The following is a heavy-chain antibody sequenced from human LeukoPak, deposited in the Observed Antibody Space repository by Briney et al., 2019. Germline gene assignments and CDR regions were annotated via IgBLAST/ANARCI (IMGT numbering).Heavy chain of an antibody. CDR3: ARSTGSQLLWFGEFDY. CDR2: IYYSGST. D-gene: IGHD3-10*01. V-gene: IGHV4-61*01. CDR1: GGSVSSGSYY. Sequence: SETLSLTCTDSGGSVSSGSYYWSWIRQPPGKGLEWIVYIYYSGSTNYNPALKSRVTISVDTSKNQFSLKLSSVTTTDTAVYYCARSTGSQLLWFGEFDYWGQGTLVTVSS. J-gene: IGHJ4*02.